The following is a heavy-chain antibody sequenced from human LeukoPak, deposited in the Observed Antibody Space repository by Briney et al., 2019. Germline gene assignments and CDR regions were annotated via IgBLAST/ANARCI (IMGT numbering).Heavy chain of an antibody. Sequence: GGSLRLSCAASGFTFGDYAMHWVRQAPGKGLEWVSGINCNSNSIGYADSVKGRFTISRDHAKNSLYLQMDSLRVEDTAVYYCARVDAMAIYWGQGTLVTVSS. D-gene: IGHD5-18*01. CDR2: INCNSNSI. V-gene: IGHV3-9*01. CDR3: ARVDAMAIY. CDR1: GFTFGDYA. J-gene: IGHJ4*02.